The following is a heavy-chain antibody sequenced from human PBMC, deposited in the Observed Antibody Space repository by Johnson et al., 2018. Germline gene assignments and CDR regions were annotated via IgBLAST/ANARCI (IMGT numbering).Heavy chain of an antibody. V-gene: IGHV3-15*07. D-gene: IGHD5-18*01. Sequence: VQLVQSGGGLVKPGGSLRLSCAASGFTFSNAWMNWVRQAPGKGLEWVGRIKSKTDGGTTDYAAPVKGRFTISRDDSKNTLYLQMNSLKTGDTAGYYFTKDRVVDTAMADACDIWGQGTMVTVSS. CDR2: IKSKTDGGTT. J-gene: IGHJ3*02. CDR1: GFTFSNAW. CDR3: TKDRVVDTAMADACDI.